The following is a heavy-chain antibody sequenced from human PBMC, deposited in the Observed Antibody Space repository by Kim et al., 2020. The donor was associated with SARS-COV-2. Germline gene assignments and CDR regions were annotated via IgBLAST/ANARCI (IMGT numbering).Heavy chain of an antibody. Sequence: HYVDSVKGRFTVSRDNSKNTIFLQMNSLTPDDTAVYYCARRDFWSTYPFDYWGQGTLVTVSS. D-gene: IGHD3-3*01. CDR3: ARRDFWSTYPFDY. J-gene: IGHJ4*02. V-gene: IGHV3-30*01.